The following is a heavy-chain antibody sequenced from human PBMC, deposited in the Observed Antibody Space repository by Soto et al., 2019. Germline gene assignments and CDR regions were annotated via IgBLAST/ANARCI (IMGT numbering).Heavy chain of an antibody. CDR3: ARSLSVDTAMVYGY. J-gene: IGHJ4*02. D-gene: IGHD5-18*01. CDR2: IYYSGTT. CDR1: GGSISSGGYY. V-gene: IGHV4-31*03. Sequence: QVQLQESGPGLVKPSQTLSLTCTVSGGSISSGGYYWSWIRQHPGKGLECIGYIYYSGTTYYNPSLKSRVTISVATSKNQFSLKLSSVTAADTAVYYCARSLSVDTAMVYGYWGQGTLVTFSS.